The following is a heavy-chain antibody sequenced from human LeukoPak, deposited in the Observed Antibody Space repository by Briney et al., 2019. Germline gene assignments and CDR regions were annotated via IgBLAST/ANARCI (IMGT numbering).Heavy chain of an antibody. CDR1: GFTFSIYS. V-gene: IGHV3-64D*06. D-gene: IGHD1-7*01. Sequence: GWSLRLSCSASGFTFSIYSMHWVRQAPGKGLEYVSAISTDGGSTYYADSVKSRFTISRDNSKNTLYLQMSSLRTEGTAMYYCAGYDAGNYPPTDDYWGQGTLVTVSS. CDR2: ISTDGGST. J-gene: IGHJ4*02. CDR3: AGYDAGNYPPTDDY.